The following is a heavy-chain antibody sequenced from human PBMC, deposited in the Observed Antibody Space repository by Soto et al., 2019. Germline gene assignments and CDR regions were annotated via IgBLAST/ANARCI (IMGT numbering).Heavy chain of an antibody. CDR3: ARDGLTFGGD. CDR2: ISSSSAYI. V-gene: IGHV3-21*06. D-gene: IGHD3-16*01. J-gene: IGHJ4*02. Sequence: EVHLVEAGGGLVKPGESLTLSCAASGFTFGSFTLNWVSQAPGKGLEWVSSISSSSAYIYYAESVMGRFTISRDNARSTLYLKMNSMRLDDTAVYFCARDGLTFGGDWGQGTLIAVSS. CDR1: GFTFGSFT.